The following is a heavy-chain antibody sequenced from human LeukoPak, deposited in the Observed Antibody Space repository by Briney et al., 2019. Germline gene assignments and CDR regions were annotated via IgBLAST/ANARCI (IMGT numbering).Heavy chain of an antibody. Sequence: GGSLRLSCAASGFTVSSSYMSWVRQAPGKGLEWVSSIYDGGTTHHADSLKGRFTMSRDNSKNTLYLQTNSLTAEDTAVYYCAGRAELVRGYDYWGQGTLVTVSS. D-gene: IGHD2-8*02. V-gene: IGHV3-66*01. CDR2: IYDGGTT. CDR3: AGRAELVRGYDY. J-gene: IGHJ4*02. CDR1: GFTVSSSY.